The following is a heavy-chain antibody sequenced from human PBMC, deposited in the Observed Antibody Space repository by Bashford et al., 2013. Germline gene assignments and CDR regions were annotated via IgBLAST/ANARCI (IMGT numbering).Heavy chain of an antibody. Sequence: SETLSLTCSVSDDSLTTTSYYWAWIRQSPGKGLEWIGTTYYSGSTYYNPSLKSRVTISLDTSKNQFSLKLTSVTAADTAIYYCAGGSRGATADYWGRGTLVTVSS. V-gene: IGHV4-39*07. CDR3: AGGSRGATADY. J-gene: IGHJ4*02. D-gene: IGHD1-26*01. CDR2: TYYSGST. CDR1: DDSLTTTSYY.